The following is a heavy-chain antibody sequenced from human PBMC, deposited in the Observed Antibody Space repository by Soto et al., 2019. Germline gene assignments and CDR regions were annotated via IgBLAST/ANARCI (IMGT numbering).Heavy chain of an antibody. V-gene: IGHV3-7*03. D-gene: IGHD2-2*01. Sequence: PGGSLRLSCVASGFTFSGYWMSWVRQAPGKGLEWVADINRDGSEEHYVDSVKGRFTISRDNTKNSVYLQMDSLRGDDSAVYYCARDPGPCSASIGVLGWFDPWGQGTLVTVSS. J-gene: IGHJ5*02. CDR1: GFTFSGYW. CDR2: INRDGSEE. CDR3: ARDPGPCSASIGVLGWFDP.